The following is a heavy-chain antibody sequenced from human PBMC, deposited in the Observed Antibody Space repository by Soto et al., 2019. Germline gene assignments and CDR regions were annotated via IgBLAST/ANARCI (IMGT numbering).Heavy chain of an antibody. V-gene: IGHV1-3*05. J-gene: IGHJ6*02. Sequence: QVQLVQSGAEEKKPGASVKVSCKASGYTFTSYALHWVRQAPGQRLAGMGWINAGNGNTKYSQKFQGRVTITRDTSASTAYMELSSLRSEDTAVYYCARGYCISTSCYALGGYGMDVWGQGTTVTVSS. CDR3: ARGYCISTSCYALGGYGMDV. CDR2: INAGNGNT. CDR1: GYTFTSYA. D-gene: IGHD2-2*01.